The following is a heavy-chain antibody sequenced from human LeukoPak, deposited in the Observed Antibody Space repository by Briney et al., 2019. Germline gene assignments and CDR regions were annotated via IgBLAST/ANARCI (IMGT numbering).Heavy chain of an antibody. V-gene: IGHV1-46*01. Sequence: ASVKVSCKASGGTFTSYYMHWVRQAPGQGLEWMGIINPSGGSTSYAQKFQGRVTMTRDTSTSTVYMELSSLRSEDTAVYYCARDSQSATTSQLGAFDIWGQGTMVTVSS. J-gene: IGHJ3*02. D-gene: IGHD4-17*01. CDR3: ARDSQSATTSQLGAFDI. CDR1: GGTFTSYY. CDR2: INPSGGST.